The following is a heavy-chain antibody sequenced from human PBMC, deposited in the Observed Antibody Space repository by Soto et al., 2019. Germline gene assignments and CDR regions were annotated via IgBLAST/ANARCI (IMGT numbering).Heavy chain of an antibody. V-gene: IGHV4-30-4*01. Sequence: QVQLQESGPGLVKPSQTLSLTCTVSGGSITSGDYYWSWIRQPPGKGLEWIGYIYYSGSTYYNPCLNSRVNISVDTSKDQFSLKLSSVTAAHTAVYYCARGYCSGGSCAYYYYYGMDVWGQGTTVTVSS. CDR2: IYYSGST. D-gene: IGHD2-15*01. J-gene: IGHJ6*02. CDR3: ARGYCSGGSCAYYYYYGMDV. CDR1: GGSITSGDYY.